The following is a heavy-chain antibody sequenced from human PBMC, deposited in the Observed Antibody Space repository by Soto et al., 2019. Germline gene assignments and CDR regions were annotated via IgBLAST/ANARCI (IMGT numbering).Heavy chain of an antibody. CDR2: ISSTTNYI. CDR3: ARESEDLTSNFDY. CDR1: GXTFTRYR. J-gene: IGHJ4*02. V-gene: IGHV3-21*06. Sequence: GSLRLSCAASGXTFTRYRMNWVRQAPGKGLEWVSSISSTTNYIYYGDSMKGRFTISRDNAKNSLYLEMNSLRAEDTAVYYCARESEDLTSNFDYWGQGTLGTVS.